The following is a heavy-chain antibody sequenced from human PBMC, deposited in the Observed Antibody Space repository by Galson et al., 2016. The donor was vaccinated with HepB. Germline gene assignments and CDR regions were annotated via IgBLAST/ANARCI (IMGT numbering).Heavy chain of an antibody. D-gene: IGHD5-24*01. Sequence: SLRLSCAASGFTFKKYGFNWVRLTPGKGLEWLSYIESYSKVIRYTESVRGRFTVSRDNAKNSVYLQLSGLRVEDTAIYYCARDGPNYNYDFWGQGTLSPSPQ. CDR3: ARDGPNYNYDF. V-gene: IGHV3-48*04. CDR2: IESYSKVI. J-gene: IGHJ4*02. CDR1: GFTFKKYG.